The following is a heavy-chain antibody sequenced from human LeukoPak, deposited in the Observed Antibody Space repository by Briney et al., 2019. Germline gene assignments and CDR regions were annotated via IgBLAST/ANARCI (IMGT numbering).Heavy chain of an antibody. D-gene: IGHD3-3*01. J-gene: IGHJ4*02. V-gene: IGHV3-7*01. Sequence: PGGSLRLSCAASGSTFSNYWMAWVRQAPGKGLEWVANIDQDGSEKESVDSVKGRFTISRDNAKNSLYLQMSNLRAEDTAVYYCARWRGAQSEFEYWGQGTLVTVSS. CDR2: IDQDGSEK. CDR3: ARWRGAQSEFEY. CDR1: GSTFSNYW.